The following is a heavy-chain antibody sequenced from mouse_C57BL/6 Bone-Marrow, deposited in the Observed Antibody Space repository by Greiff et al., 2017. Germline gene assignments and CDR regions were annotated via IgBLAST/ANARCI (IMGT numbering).Heavy chain of an antibody. CDR3: ARPYYSNYCYFDV. V-gene: IGHV1-55*01. D-gene: IGHD2-5*01. Sequence: QVQLQQPGAELVKPGASVKMSCKASGYTFTSYWITWVKQRPGQGLEWIGDIYPGSGSTNYNEKLKSKATLTVDTSSSTAYMQLSSLTSEDAAVYYCARPYYSNYCYFDVWGKGTTVTVSS. CDR2: IYPGSGST. CDR1: GYTFTSYW. J-gene: IGHJ1*03.